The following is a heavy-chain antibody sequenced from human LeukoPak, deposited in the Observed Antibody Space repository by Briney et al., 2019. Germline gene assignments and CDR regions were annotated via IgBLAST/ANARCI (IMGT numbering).Heavy chain of an antibody. CDR2: MRFDGSSK. Sequence: GGSLRLSCAASGFTFSSYGIHWVRQAPGKGLGWVSFMRFDGSSKYYADSVKGRFTISRDNAKNTLYLQLNSLRVEDTAVYYCAKRHYGGYDYEQKNHFDSWGQGSLVTVSS. CDR1: GFTFSSYG. CDR3: AKRHYGGYDYEQKNHFDS. J-gene: IGHJ4*02. D-gene: IGHD5-12*01. V-gene: IGHV3-30*02.